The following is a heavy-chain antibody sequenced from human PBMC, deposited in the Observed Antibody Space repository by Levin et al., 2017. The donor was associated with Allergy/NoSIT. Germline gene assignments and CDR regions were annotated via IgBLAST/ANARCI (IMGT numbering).Heavy chain of an antibody. CDR1: GFTFDDYA. Sequence: LSLTCAASGFTFDDYAMHWVRQAPGKGLEWVSGISWNSGSIGYADSVKGRFTISRDNAKNSLYLQMNSLRAEDTALYYCAKGPEPVAHYYYYYGMDVWGQGTTVTVSS. V-gene: IGHV3-9*01. CDR3: AKGPEPVAHYYYYYGMDV. CDR2: ISWNSGSI. D-gene: IGHD6-19*01. J-gene: IGHJ6*02.